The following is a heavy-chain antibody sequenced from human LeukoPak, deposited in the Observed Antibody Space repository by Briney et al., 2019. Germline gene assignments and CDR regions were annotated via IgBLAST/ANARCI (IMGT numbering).Heavy chain of an antibody. CDR1: GGSISSSSYY. V-gene: IGHV4-39*07. J-gene: IGHJ4*02. CDR2: IYYSGST. CDR3: AGQYCSSTSCHFDY. Sequence: PSETLSLTCTVSGGSISSSSYYWGWIRQPPGKGLEWIGSIYYSGSTYYNPSLKSRVTISVDTSKNQFSLKLSSVTAADTAVYYCAGQYCSSTSCHFDYWGQGTLVTVSS. D-gene: IGHD2-2*01.